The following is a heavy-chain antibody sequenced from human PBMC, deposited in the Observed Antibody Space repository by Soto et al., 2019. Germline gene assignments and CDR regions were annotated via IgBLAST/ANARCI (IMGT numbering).Heavy chain of an antibody. V-gene: IGHV1-69*02. Sequence: SVKVSCKASGGTFSSYTISWVRQAPGQGLEWMGRIIPILGIANYAQKFQGRVTITADKSTSTAYMELSSLRSEDTAVYYCAYCGGDCYDTTSNVDYWGQGTLVTVSS. J-gene: IGHJ4*02. CDR2: IIPILGIA. D-gene: IGHD2-21*01. CDR1: GGTFSSYT. CDR3: AYCGGDCYDTTSNVDY.